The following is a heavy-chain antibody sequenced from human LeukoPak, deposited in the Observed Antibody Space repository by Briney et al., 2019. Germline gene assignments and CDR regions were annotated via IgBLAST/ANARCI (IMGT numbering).Heavy chain of an antibody. CDR3: TTEVAGPYGDV. Sequence: GSLRLSCAASGFTFSNAWMSWVRQAPGKGLGWVGRIKSKTDCGTTDYAAAVKGRFTISRDDSKNTLYLQMNSLKTEDTAVYYCTTEVAGPYGDVWGKGTTVTVSS. CDR1: GFTFSNAW. CDR2: IKSKTDCGTT. D-gene: IGHD6-19*01. V-gene: IGHV3-15*01. J-gene: IGHJ6*04.